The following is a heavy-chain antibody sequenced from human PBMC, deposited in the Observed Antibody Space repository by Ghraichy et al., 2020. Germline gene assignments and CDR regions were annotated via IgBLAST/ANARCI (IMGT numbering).Heavy chain of an antibody. V-gene: IGHV3-48*01. D-gene: IGHD5-18*01. J-gene: IGHJ4*02. Sequence: GGSLRLSCAASGFTFSSYSMNWVRQAPGKGLEWVSYISSSSSTIYYADSVKGRFTISRDNAKNSLYLQMNSLRAEDTAVYYCARGLPYTAMVQDYWGQGTLVTVSS. CDR2: ISSSSSTI. CDR3: ARGLPYTAMVQDY. CDR1: GFTFSSYS.